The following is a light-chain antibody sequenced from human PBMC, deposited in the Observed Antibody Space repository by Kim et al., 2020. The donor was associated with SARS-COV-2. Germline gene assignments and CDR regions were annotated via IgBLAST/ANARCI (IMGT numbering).Light chain of an antibody. CDR3: HQYNNWPYT. CDR2: GAS. J-gene: IGKJ2*01. Sequence: EIVMTQSPATLSVSPGERVTLSCRASQTVGKNFAWYQQKPGQAPRPLVYGASTRATAIPARFSGSGFGTEFTLTISSLQSQDFAVYYCHQYNNWPYTFGLGTKLEI. CDR1: QTVGKN. V-gene: IGKV3-15*01.